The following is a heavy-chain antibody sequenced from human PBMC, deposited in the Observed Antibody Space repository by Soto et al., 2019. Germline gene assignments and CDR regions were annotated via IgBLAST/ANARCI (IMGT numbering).Heavy chain of an antibody. V-gene: IGHV5-51*01. D-gene: IGHD6-13*01. CDR2: IYPGDSDT. Sequence: PGESLKISCKGSGYSFTNYWIAWVRQMPGKGLERMGIIYPGDSDTRYNPSFQGQVTISADKSIRTAYLQWSSLKASDTALYYCARRAYSTEDLDYWGQGTLVTAPQ. J-gene: IGHJ4*02. CDR3: ARRAYSTEDLDY. CDR1: GYSFTNYW.